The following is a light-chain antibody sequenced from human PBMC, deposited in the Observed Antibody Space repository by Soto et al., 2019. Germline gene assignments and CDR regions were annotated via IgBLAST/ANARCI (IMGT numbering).Light chain of an antibody. Sequence: DIQMTQSPSTLSASVGDRVTIACRASQNLNNWLAWYQQKPGKAPKLLIYHVSTLESGVPSRFSGSGSGTEFTLTISSLQPDDFATYYCQQYNSFSTFGQGTKVEIK. J-gene: IGKJ1*01. V-gene: IGKV1-5*01. CDR2: HVS. CDR1: QNLNNW. CDR3: QQYNSFST.